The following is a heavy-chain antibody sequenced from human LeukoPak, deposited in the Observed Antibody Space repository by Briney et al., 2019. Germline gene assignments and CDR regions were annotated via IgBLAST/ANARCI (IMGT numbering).Heavy chain of an antibody. CDR1: GFTFSDYW. Sequence: GGSMRLSCAASGFTFSDYWLHWVRQAPGQGLVWVSRIRRDGRSTDYADSVKGRFTISRDNAKNTVYLEIKSLRAVDTAVYYCVREPLHCTGDCYSVFENWGQGTLVTVSS. V-gene: IGHV3-74*01. CDR3: VREPLHCTGDCYSVFEN. D-gene: IGHD2-21*02. J-gene: IGHJ4*02. CDR2: IRRDGRST.